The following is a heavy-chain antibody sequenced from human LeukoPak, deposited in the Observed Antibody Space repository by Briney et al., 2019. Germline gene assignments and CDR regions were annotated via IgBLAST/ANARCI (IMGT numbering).Heavy chain of an antibody. CDR2: ISKEGDNA. Sequence: GGSLILACAAPGFTFTDYWMESVRQVRGKGLGWLSRISKEGDNAVYADFAKGRFTMSRDNAKKTFYLQLTTLRPDDTALYYCARGGYSGSYYRFSWGQGTLVTVSS. CDR1: GFTFTDYW. V-gene: IGHV3-74*01. J-gene: IGHJ4*02. CDR3: ARGGYSGSYYRFS. D-gene: IGHD3-22*01.